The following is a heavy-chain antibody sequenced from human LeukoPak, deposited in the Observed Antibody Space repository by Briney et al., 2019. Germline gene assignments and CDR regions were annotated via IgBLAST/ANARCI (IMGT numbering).Heavy chain of an antibody. Sequence: GGSLRLSCVAYGFSLGDFNMIWVRQAPGKGLEWLSYIGPSSSIYAQSAKGRFTISRDIASNSLFLQMSSLRVEDTAIYYCARGWGGYSSYPPDYWGQGTLVTVS. CDR1: GFSLGDFN. J-gene: IGHJ4*02. D-gene: IGHD5-12*01. CDR2: IGPSSSI. CDR3: ARGWGGYSSYPPDY. V-gene: IGHV3-69-1*01.